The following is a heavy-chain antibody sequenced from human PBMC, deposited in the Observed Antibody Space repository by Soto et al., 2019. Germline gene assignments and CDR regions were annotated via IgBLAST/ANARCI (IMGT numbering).Heavy chain of an antibody. CDR3: VKRGPNWGAFDV. V-gene: IGHV3-23*01. Sequence: EMQLLESGGGLVQPGGSLRLSCAASGFTFSSYVMSWVRQVPGKGLEWVSAIDGRSDDTYYAFSVKGRFSISRDNSNYRVSMPRNRRRAEDSAVYYCVKRGPNWGAFDVWGQGTLVTVSS. D-gene: IGHD7-27*01. CDR1: GFTFSSYV. J-gene: IGHJ3*01. CDR2: IDGRSDDT.